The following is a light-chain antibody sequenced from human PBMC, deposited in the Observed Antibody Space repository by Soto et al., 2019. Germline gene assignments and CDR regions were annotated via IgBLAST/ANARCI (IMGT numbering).Light chain of an antibody. J-gene: IGKJ3*01. Sequence: EIVLTQSPGTLSLSPGESATLSCGASESVSSSYLAWYQQKPGQAPRLLIYGATTRLRGVPDRFSGSGSGTYFPLTISRLEPEDFAVYYCQQYGSSPFTFGPGTKVDI. CDR2: GAT. CDR1: ESVSSSY. CDR3: QQYGSSPFT. V-gene: IGKV3-20*01.